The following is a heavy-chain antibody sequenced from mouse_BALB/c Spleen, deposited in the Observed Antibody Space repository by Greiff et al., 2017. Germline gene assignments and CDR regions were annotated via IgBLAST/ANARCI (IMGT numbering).Heavy chain of an antibody. D-gene: IGHD1-1*01. J-gene: IGHJ4*01. V-gene: IGHV1-77*01. CDR1: GYTFTDYY. CDR2: IYPGSGNT. Sequence: QVQLQQSGAELARPGASVKLSCKASGYTFTDYYINWVKQRTGQGLEWIGEIYPGSGNTYYNEKFKGKATLTADKSSSTAYMQLSSLTSEDSAVYFCASPYYGSSYGAMDYWGQGTSVTVSS. CDR3: ASPYYGSSYGAMDY.